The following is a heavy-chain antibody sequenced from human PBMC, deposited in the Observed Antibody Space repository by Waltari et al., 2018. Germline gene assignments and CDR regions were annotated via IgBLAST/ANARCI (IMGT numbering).Heavy chain of an antibody. CDR3: VTDKGVVIAFQH. CDR2: IDPEDGET. J-gene: IGHJ1*01. Sequence: ELQLLQSGAGVKTPAAREQLSPRHSGPTFPGVYIHWVQQAPGKGLEWRGRIDPEDGETIYAEKFQDRVTITADTSTDTAYMELSSLRSEDTAVYYCVTDKGVVIAFQHWGQGTVVTVSS. CDR1: GPTFPGVY. D-gene: IGHD2-21*01. V-gene: IGHV1-69-2*01.